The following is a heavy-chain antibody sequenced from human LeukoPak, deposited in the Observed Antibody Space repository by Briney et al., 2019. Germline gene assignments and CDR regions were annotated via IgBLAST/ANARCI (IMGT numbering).Heavy chain of an antibody. CDR3: ARERAEILLWFGETRYYYYYMDV. CDR1: GFTLSSNY. Sequence: GGSLRLSCAASGFTLSSNYMSWVRQAPGKGLEWVSVIYSGGSTYYTDSVKGRFTISRDNSKNTLYLQVNSLRAEDTAVYYCARERAEILLWFGETRYYYYYMDVWGKGTTVTVSS. D-gene: IGHD3-10*01. J-gene: IGHJ6*03. CDR2: IYSGGST. V-gene: IGHV3-53*01.